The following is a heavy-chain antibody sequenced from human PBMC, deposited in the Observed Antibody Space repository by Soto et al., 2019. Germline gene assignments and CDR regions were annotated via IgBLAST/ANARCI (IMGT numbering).Heavy chain of an antibody. CDR1: GFTFSSYG. CDR3: TSDGAAGEGSGEFDY. CDR2: ISYDGSNK. V-gene: IGHV3-30*03. Sequence: QVQLVDSGGGVVQPGRSLRLSCAASGFTFSSYGMHWVRQAPGKGLEWVAVISYDGSNKYYADSVKGRFTISRDNSKSTLYRQMNSLRPEDTAVYYGTSDGAAGEGSGEFDYWGQGTLVTVSS. J-gene: IGHJ4*02. D-gene: IGHD3-10*01.